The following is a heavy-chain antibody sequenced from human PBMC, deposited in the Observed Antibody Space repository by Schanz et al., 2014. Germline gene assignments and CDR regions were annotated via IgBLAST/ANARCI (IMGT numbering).Heavy chain of an antibody. J-gene: IGHJ4*02. CDR1: GGTFSTYT. CDR3: ARGRGFYDY. V-gene: IGHV1-8*02. D-gene: IGHD3-10*01. CDR2: MNPDSGNT. Sequence: QVQLVQSGAEVKKPGSSVKVSCKASGGTFSTYTISWVRQAPGQGLEWMGWMNPDSGNTGYAQKFQGRVTMTRNTSISTAYMELSSLRSEDTAVHYCARGRGFYDYWGQGTLVTVSS.